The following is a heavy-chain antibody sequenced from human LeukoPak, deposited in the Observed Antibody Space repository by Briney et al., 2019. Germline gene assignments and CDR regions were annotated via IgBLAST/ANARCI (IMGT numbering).Heavy chain of an antibody. D-gene: IGHD2-2*01. CDR1: GYTFSNYV. Sequence: ASVKVSSKPSGYTFSNYVINCVRQATGHGLEWRGWMNPHSGNTGYAQKFQGRITITRNTSISTAYMERRSLRSQDTAVYYCARGYCTSTSCSFDPWGQGTLVTVSS. CDR2: MNPHSGNT. CDR3: ARGYCTSTSCSFDP. V-gene: IGHV1-8*03. J-gene: IGHJ5*02.